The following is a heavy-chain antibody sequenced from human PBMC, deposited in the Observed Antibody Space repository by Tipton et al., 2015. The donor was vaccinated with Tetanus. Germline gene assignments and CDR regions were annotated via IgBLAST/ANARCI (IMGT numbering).Heavy chain of an antibody. Sequence: QLVQSGAEVKKPGASVKVSCKASGYTFTSYGISWVRQAPGQGLEWMGWISAYNGNTHYAQKLQGRVTMTTDTSTSPAYVELRSLRSDDTAVYFCARDGDSSGWPPPSYYYYGMDVWGQGTTVTVSS. D-gene: IGHD6-19*01. CDR1: GYTFTSYG. V-gene: IGHV1-18*04. CDR3: ARDGDSSGWPPPSYYYYGMDV. J-gene: IGHJ6*02. CDR2: ISAYNGNT.